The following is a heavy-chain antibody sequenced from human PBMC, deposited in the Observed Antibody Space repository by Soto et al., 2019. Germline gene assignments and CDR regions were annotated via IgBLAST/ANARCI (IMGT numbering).Heavy chain of an antibody. CDR1: GGTFSSYA. D-gene: IGHD3-22*01. CDR3: ARAPIPTGYYYDSSGYLIHNWFDP. J-gene: IGHJ5*02. Sequence: GASVKVSCKASGGTFSSYAISWVRQAPGQGLEWMGGIIPIFGTANYAQKFQGRVTITADESTSTAYMELSSLRSEDTAVYYCARAPIPTGYYYDSSGYLIHNWFDPWGQGTLVTVSS. CDR2: IIPIFGTA. V-gene: IGHV1-69*13.